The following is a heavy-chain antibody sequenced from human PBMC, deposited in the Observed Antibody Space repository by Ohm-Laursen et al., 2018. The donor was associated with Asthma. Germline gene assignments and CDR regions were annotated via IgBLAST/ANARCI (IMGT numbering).Heavy chain of an antibody. J-gene: IGHJ4*02. D-gene: IGHD3-3*01. CDR3: AREPSNYDFWSGYTDY. CDR1: EFTFSSYG. CDR2: ISYDGSNK. V-gene: IGHV3-30*03. Sequence: SLRLSCSASEFTFSSYGMHWVRQAPGKGLEWVAVISYDGSNKYYADSVKGRFTISRDNSKNTVYLQMNSLRAEDTAVYYCAREPSNYDFWSGYTDYWGQGTLVTVSS.